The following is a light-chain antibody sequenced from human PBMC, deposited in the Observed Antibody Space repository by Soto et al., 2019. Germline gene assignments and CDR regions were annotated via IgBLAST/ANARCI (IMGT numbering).Light chain of an antibody. CDR2: SND. J-gene: IGLJ1*01. CDR3: AAWDDTLKGV. V-gene: IGLV1-44*01. CDR1: RSNIGSNS. Sequence: QSELTQPPSASGTPGQRVTISCSGSRSNIGSNSVNWYQQLPGTAPKPLIYSNDQRPSGVPDRFSGSKSDTSASLAISGLQSEDEADYYCAAWDDTLKGVFGTGTKV.